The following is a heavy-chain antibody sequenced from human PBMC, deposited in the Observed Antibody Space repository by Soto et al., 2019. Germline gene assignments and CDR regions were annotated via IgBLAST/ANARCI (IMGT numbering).Heavy chain of an antibody. CDR2: VSGSGGTT. J-gene: IGHJ5*02. Sequence: EVQLLDSGGGLVQPGGSLRLSCAASGFTFSSSAMSWVRQAPGKGLEWVSAVSGSGGTTYYADSVRGRFTISRDNSKNTLYLQMNSVSAEDTALYFCASWTVDTIVTSGWCHYLDPLGVGTLVTVSS. D-gene: IGHD6-19*01. CDR3: ASWTVDTIVTSGWCHYLDP. V-gene: IGHV3-23*01. CDR1: GFTFSSSA.